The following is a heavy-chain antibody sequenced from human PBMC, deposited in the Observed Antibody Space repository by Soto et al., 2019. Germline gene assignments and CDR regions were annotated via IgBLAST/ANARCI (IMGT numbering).Heavy chain of an antibody. V-gene: IGHV3-23*01. D-gene: IGHD6-13*01. CDR1: GFTFSNYA. J-gene: IGHJ4*02. Sequence: EVQLLESGGGLVQPGGSLRLSCATSGFTFSNYAMTWVRQAPGKGLEWVSALTGSGTTTYYADSVKGRFTIFRDISKNTLYLQINRLRAEDTAVYYCAKDATYNSSWYGGIDYWGQGTLVTVSS. CDR2: LTGSGTTT. CDR3: AKDATYNSSWYGGIDY.